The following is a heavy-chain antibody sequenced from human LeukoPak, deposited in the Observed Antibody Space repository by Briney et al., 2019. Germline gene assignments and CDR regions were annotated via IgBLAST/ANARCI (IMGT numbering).Heavy chain of an antibody. CDR1: GYSFTSYW. CDR2: IYPGDSDT. Sequence: GESLKISCKGSGYSFTSYWIGWVRQMPGKGLEWMGIIYPGDSDTRYSPSFQGQVTISADKSISTAYLQWSSLKASDTAMYYCARGVGTYYYGSGSYYMGYWGQGTLVTVSS. CDR3: ARGVGTYYYGSGSYYMGY. V-gene: IGHV5-51*01. J-gene: IGHJ4*02. D-gene: IGHD3-10*01.